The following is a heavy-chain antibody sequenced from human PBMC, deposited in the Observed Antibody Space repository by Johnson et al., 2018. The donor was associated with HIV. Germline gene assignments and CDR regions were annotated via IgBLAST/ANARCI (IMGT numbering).Heavy chain of an antibody. J-gene: IGHJ3*02. CDR1: GFTFSTYA. Sequence: QVQLVESGGGVVQPGRSLRLSCAASGFTFSTYAMHWVRQAPGKGLEWVAVISYDGSNKYYADSVKGRFTISRDNSKNTLYLQMNSLRADDTAMYYCAKGSLTNDAFDIWGQGTMVTVSP. CDR3: AKGSLTNDAFDI. D-gene: IGHD1-26*01. V-gene: IGHV3-30*04. CDR2: ISYDGSNK.